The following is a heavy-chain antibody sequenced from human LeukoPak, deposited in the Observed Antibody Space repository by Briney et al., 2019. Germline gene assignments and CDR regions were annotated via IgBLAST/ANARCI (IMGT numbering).Heavy chain of an antibody. CDR2: IYPGDSDT. CDR3: ARTRMDGYCSGGSCWDAFDI. D-gene: IGHD2-15*01. J-gene: IGHJ3*02. Sequence: GESLKISGKGSGYSFTSYWIAWVRQMPGKGLEWMGIIYPGDSDTRYSPSFQGQVTISVDKSISTAYLQWSSLKASDTAMYYCARTRMDGYCSGGSCWDAFDIWGQGTMVTVSS. V-gene: IGHV5-51*01. CDR1: GYSFTSYW.